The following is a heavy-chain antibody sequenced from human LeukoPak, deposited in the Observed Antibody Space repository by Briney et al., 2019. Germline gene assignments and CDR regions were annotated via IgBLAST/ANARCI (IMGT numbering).Heavy chain of an antibody. D-gene: IGHD2-2*01. Sequence: PAGGSLRLSCVGSEFSFPNYAMSWVRQAPGRGLEWVSSSSGSGGGTYYADSVKGRFTISRDNSKNTLYLQMNSLRAEDTALYYCARDRPQYCSSVNCYVFDCWGQGTLVTVSS. J-gene: IGHJ4*02. CDR3: ARDRPQYCSSVNCYVFDC. CDR2: SSGSGGGT. V-gene: IGHV3-23*01. CDR1: EFSFPNYA.